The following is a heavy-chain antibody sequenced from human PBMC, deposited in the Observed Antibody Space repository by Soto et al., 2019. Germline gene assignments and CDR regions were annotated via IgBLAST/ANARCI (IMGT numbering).Heavy chain of an antibody. J-gene: IGHJ5*02. CDR3: ARGGIAVAGTPRSFDP. V-gene: IGHV4-34*01. D-gene: IGHD6-19*01. CDR2: INHSGTT. Sequence: SETLSLTCAVYGGSFSGYYWSWIRQPPGKGLEWIGEINHSGTTNYNPSLKSRVTISVDTSKNQFSLKLSSVTAADTAVYYCARGGIAVAGTPRSFDPWGQGTLVTVSS. CDR1: GGSFSGYY.